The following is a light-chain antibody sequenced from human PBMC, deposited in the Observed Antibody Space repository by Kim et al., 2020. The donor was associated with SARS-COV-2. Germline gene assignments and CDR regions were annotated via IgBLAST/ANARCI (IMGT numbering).Light chain of an antibody. V-gene: IGKV3-20*01. CDR1: QSLSGSY. J-gene: IGKJ1*01. CDR3: QQYGTT. Sequence: LSLSPGERATLSGRTSQSLSGSYITWYQQKPGQAPRLLIYGASNRATGIPDRFSGSGSGTDFTLTINRLEPEDFAVYYCQQYGTTFGQGTKVDIK. CDR2: GAS.